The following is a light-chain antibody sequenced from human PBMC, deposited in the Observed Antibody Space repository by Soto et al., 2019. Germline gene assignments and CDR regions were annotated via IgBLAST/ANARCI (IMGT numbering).Light chain of an antibody. Sequence: ITSHAPVTRSVSERGGATLSGRASQSVSSNLAWYQQKPGQAPSLLIYGAFTRATGIPARFSGSGSGTEFTLTISSLQSEDFAVYYCQQYNNWPQTFGQGTKV. CDR2: GAF. V-gene: IGKV3-15*01. CDR3: QQYNNWPQT. CDR1: QSVSSN. J-gene: IGKJ1*01.